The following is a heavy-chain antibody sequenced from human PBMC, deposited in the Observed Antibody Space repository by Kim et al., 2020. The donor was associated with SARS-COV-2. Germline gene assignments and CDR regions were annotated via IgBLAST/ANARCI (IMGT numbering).Heavy chain of an antibody. D-gene: IGHD7-27*01. CDR3: AAATNWGNYGMDV. CDR2: IVVGSGNT. CDR1: GFTFTSSA. V-gene: IGHV1-58*02. Sequence: SVKVSCKASGFTFTSSAMQWVRQARGQRLEWIGWIVVGSGNTNYAQKFQERVTITRDMSTSTAYMELSSLRSEDTAVYYCAAATNWGNYGMDVWGQGTTVTVSS. J-gene: IGHJ6*02.